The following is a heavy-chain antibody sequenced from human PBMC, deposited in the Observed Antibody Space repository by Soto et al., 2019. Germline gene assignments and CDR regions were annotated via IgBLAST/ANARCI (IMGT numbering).Heavy chain of an antibody. Sequence: QVPLVQSGAEVKKPGASMKVSCKTSGYTFTSYGISWVRQAPGQGLEWMGWISAYNGNTNYAQKLQGRVTMTTDTSTSTAYMELRSLRSDDTAVYYCARIPTTLYGSGSYYNYWGQGTLVTVSS. D-gene: IGHD3-10*01. CDR1: GYTFTSYG. V-gene: IGHV1-18*01. CDR2: ISAYNGNT. CDR3: ARIPTTLYGSGSYYNY. J-gene: IGHJ4*02.